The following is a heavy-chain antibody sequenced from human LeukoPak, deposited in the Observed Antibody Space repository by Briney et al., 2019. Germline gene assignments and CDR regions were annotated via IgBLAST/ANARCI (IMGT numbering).Heavy chain of an antibody. V-gene: IGHV3-48*04. CDR3: AKDIHPRYCSGGSCFY. Sequence: GGSLRLSCAASGFTFSSYSMNWVRQAPGKGLEWVSYISSSSSTIYYADSVKGRFTISRDNAKNSLYLQMNSLRAEDTALYYCAKDIHPRYCSGGSCFYWGQGTLVTVSS. D-gene: IGHD2-15*01. CDR2: ISSSSSTI. J-gene: IGHJ4*02. CDR1: GFTFSSYS.